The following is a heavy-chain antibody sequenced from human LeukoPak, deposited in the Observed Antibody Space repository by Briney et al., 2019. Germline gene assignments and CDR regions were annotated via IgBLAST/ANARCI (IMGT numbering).Heavy chain of an antibody. J-gene: IGHJ4*02. CDR3: ARDPGSGGY. CDR1: GFTFSSYG. CDR2: ITSTSSYI. D-gene: IGHD6-19*01. Sequence: GGSLRLSCAASGFTFSSYGMHWVRQAPGKGLEWVSSITSTSSYIYYADSVKGRFTISRDNAKNSLYLQMKSLRAEDTAVYYCARDPGSGGYWGQGTLVTVSS. V-gene: IGHV3-21*01.